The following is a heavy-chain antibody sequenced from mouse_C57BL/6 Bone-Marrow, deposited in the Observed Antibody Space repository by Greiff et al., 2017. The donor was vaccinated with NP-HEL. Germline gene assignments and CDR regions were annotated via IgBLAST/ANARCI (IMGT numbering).Heavy chain of an antibody. CDR1: GYTFTSYW. Sequence: QVQLQQPGAELVKPGASVKLSCKASGYTFTSYWMHWVKQRPGRGLEWIGRIDPSSGGTKYNEKFKSKATLTVDKPSSTAYMQLSSLTSEDSAVYYCARYGSSYAWFADWGKGTLVTASA. D-gene: IGHD1-1*01. V-gene: IGHV1-72*01. CDR3: ARYGSSYAWFAD. CDR2: IDPSSGGT. J-gene: IGHJ3*01.